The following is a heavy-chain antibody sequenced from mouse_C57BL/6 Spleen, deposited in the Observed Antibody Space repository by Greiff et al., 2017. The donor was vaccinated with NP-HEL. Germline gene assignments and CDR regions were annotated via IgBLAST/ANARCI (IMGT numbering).Heavy chain of an antibody. V-gene: IGHV1-50*01. CDR3: ASFPSLPYAMDY. CDR2: IDPSDSYT. Sequence: QVQLQQPGAELVKPGASVKLSCKASGYTFTSYWMQWVKQRPGQGLEWIGEIDPSDSYTNYNQKFKGKATLTVDTSSSTAYMQLSSLTSEDSAVYYCASFPSLPYAMDYWGQGTSVTVSS. D-gene: IGHD5-5*01. J-gene: IGHJ4*01. CDR1: GYTFTSYW.